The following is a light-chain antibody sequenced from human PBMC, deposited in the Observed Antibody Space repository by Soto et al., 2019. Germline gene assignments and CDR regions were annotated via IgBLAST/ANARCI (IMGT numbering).Light chain of an antibody. CDR2: EVN. V-gene: IGLV2-23*02. CDR1: SSDVGRYNL. Sequence: QSALTQPASVSGSPGQTITISCTGTSSDVGRYNLVSWYQQHPGKAPKLMIFEVNERPSGVSNRFSGSKSANTASLTIAGLQTEDEAHYYCCSYAGGASVVFGGGTKLTVL. J-gene: IGLJ2*01. CDR3: CSYAGGASVV.